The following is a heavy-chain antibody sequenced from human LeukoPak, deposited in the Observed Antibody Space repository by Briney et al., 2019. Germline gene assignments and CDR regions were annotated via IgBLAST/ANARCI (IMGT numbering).Heavy chain of an antibody. V-gene: IGHV3-30*04. CDR3: ANFPFDY. CDR1: GFTFSNYA. Sequence: GGSLRLSCAASGFTFSNYAIHWVRQAPGRGLEWVAVISSDGRDKHHADSVKGRFTISRDNSKNTLYLQMNSLRAEDTAVYYCANFPFDYWGQGTLVTVSS. J-gene: IGHJ4*02. CDR2: ISSDGRDK.